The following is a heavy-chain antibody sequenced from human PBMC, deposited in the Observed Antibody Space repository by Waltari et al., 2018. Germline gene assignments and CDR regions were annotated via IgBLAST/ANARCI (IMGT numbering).Heavy chain of an antibody. CDR1: GFTFSSYG. CDR3: AKEERFLEWLFSHNYWYFDL. D-gene: IGHD3-3*01. CDR2: IWYDGSNK. V-gene: IGHV3-33*06. Sequence: QVQLVESGGGVVQPGRSLRLSCAASGFTFSSYGMHWVRQAPGTGLEWVAVIWYDGSNKYYADSVKGRFTISRDNSKNTLYLQMNSLRAEDTAVYYCAKEERFLEWLFSHNYWYFDLWGRGTLVTVSS. J-gene: IGHJ2*01.